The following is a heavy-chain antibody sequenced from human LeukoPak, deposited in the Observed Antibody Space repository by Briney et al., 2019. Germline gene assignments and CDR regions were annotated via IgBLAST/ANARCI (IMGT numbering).Heavy chain of an antibody. CDR1: GFPFSSYV. CDR3: VGDPPNSGYAFQV. V-gene: IGHV3-23*01. CDR2: ISGSGSTT. J-gene: IGHJ3*01. Sequence: GGSLRLSCAASGFPFSSYVMSWVRQAPGKGLEWVSGISGSGSTTYYADSVKGRLTISRDNSKNMVYLQMNSLRAEDTALYYCVGDPPNSGYAFQVWGHGTVVTVSS. D-gene: IGHD3-22*01.